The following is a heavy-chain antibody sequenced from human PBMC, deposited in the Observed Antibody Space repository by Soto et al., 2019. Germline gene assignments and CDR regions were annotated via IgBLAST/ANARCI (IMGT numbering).Heavy chain of an antibody. CDR2: ISYDGSNK. D-gene: IGHD3-3*01. Sequence: GGSLRLSCAASGFTFSSYGMHWVRQAPGKGLEWVAVISYDGSNKYYADSVKGRFTISRDNSKNTLYLQMNSLRAEDTAVYYCAKSSSEIYDFWSGPPDYWGQGTLVTVSS. CDR1: GFTFSSYG. V-gene: IGHV3-30*18. CDR3: AKSSSEIYDFWSGPPDY. J-gene: IGHJ4*02.